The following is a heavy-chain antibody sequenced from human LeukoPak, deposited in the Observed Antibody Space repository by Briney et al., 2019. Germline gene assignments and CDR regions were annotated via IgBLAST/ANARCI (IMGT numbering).Heavy chain of an antibody. CDR1: GYTFTGSGWY. CDR3: ARDGPAQMVDFDY. CDR2: IHPNNGAT. J-gene: IGHJ4*02. D-gene: IGHD3-10*01. V-gene: IGHV1-2*02. Sequence: DSVKLSCKASGYTFTGSGWYLYWLRQAPGQGLECVGWIHPNNGATLYAQKFQGRVAMTTDTSISTAYMELSRLRPDDTAMYYCARDGPAQMVDFDYWGQGTLVTVSS.